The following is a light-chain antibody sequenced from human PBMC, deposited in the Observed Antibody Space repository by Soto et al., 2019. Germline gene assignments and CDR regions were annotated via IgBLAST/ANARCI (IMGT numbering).Light chain of an antibody. CDR3: SSYTSSSIL. CDR2: DVS. Sequence: QSVLTQPASVSGSPGQSITISCTGTSSDVGGYNYVSWYQQHPGKAPKLMIYDVSNRPSGVSNRFSGSKSGNTASLTISGLQAEDEADYYCSSYTSSSILFGTG. V-gene: IGLV2-14*01. J-gene: IGLJ1*01. CDR1: SSDVGGYNY.